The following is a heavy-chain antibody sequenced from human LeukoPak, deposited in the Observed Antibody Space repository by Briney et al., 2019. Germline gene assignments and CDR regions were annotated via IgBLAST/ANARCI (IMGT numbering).Heavy chain of an antibody. CDR1: GYRFAPYW. CDR3: ARFSVGGTYYPNY. CDR2: IYPGDSDT. D-gene: IGHD1-26*01. V-gene: IGHV5-51*01. Sequence: GESLKISCTCSGYRFAPYWIAWVRQMPGKGLEWMGIIYPGDSDTRYSPSFQGQVTISADKSISTAYLQWSSLKASDTAMYYCARFSVGGTYYPNYWGQGTLVSVSS. J-gene: IGHJ4*02.